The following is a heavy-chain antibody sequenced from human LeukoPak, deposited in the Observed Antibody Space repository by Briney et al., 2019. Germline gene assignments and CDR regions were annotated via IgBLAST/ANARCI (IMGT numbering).Heavy chain of an antibody. V-gene: IGHV1-18*01. Sequence: ASVKVSCKASGYTFTSYGISWARQAPGQGLEWMGWISAYNGNTNYAQKLQGRVTMTTDTSTSTAYMELRSLRSDDTAVYYCARVCEGTIFGVVTYYYYGMDVWGQGTTVTVSS. CDR2: ISAYNGNT. D-gene: IGHD3-3*01. CDR3: ARVCEGTIFGVVTYYYYGMDV. J-gene: IGHJ6*02. CDR1: GYTFTSYG.